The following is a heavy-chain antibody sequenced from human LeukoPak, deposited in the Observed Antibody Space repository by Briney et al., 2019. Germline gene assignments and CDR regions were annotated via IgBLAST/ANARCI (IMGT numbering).Heavy chain of an antibody. CDR3: ARDGPYYYDTSGPGGGHY. CDR1: GFTFSSYG. D-gene: IGHD3-22*01. J-gene: IGHJ4*02. V-gene: IGHV3-33*01. Sequence: PGGSLRLSCAASGFTFSSYGMHWVRQAPGKGLEWVAVIWYDGSNKYYADSVKGRFTISRDNSKNTLYLQMNSLRAEDTAVYFCARDGPYYYDTSGPGGGHYWGQGTLVTVSS. CDR2: IWYDGSNK.